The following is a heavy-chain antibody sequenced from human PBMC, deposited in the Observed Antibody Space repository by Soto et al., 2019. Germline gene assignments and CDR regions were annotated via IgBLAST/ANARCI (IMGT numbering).Heavy chain of an antibody. CDR3: ARYDGSGYSLQY. CDR2: IYYTGRT. J-gene: IGHJ4*02. Sequence: SETLSLTCTVSDDSINTYYWSWIRQPPGKGLEWIGYIYYTGRTTYNPSIKSRVTMSMDTSKTHLFLSLTSVTAADTAIYYCARYDGSGYSLQYWGQGTLVTVS. V-gene: IGHV4-59*01. D-gene: IGHD3-22*01. CDR1: DDSINTYY.